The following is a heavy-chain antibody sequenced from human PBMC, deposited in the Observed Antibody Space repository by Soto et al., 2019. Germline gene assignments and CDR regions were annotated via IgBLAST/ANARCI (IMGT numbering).Heavy chain of an antibody. Sequence: SVKVSCKASGFTFATTAVQWVRQARGQRLEWIGWIVVGSGNTNYAQKFQERVTITRDMSTSTAYMEMSSLRSEDTAVYYCAAYSPAWTGFEYWGQGTLVTVSS. V-gene: IGHV1-58*01. J-gene: IGHJ4*02. CDR1: GFTFATTA. D-gene: IGHD6-13*01. CDR2: IVVGSGNT. CDR3: AAYSPAWTGFEY.